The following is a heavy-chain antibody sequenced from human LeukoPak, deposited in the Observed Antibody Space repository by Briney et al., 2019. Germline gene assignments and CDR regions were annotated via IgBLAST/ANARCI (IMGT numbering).Heavy chain of an antibody. CDR2: ISSSGSTI. Sequence: GGSLRLSCAASGFTFSDYYMSWIRQAPGKGLEWVSYISSSGSTIYYADSVKGRFTISRDNAKNSLYLQMNSLRAEDTAVYYCAKIVYYYYYMDVWGKGTTVTVSS. V-gene: IGHV3-11*04. CDR3: AKIVYYYYYMDV. J-gene: IGHJ6*03. D-gene: IGHD2/OR15-2a*01. CDR1: GFTFSDYY.